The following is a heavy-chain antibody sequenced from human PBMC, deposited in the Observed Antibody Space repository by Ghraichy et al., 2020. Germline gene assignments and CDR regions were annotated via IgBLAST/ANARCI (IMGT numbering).Heavy chain of an antibody. CDR2: IYYSGGT. D-gene: IGHD3-10*01. CDR3: ARGEYYGSD. CDR1: GGSISSYY. J-gene: IGHJ4*02. Sequence: TLSLTCTVSGGSISSYYWSWIRQPPGKGLEWIGNIYYSGGTNYNPSLKSRVTISLDTSKKHFSLRLSSVTAADTAVYYCARGEYYGSDWGQGTLVTVSS. V-gene: IGHV4-59*01.